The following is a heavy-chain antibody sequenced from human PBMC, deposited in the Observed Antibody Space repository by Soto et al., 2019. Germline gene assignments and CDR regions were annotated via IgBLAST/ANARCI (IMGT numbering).Heavy chain of an antibody. J-gene: IGHJ4*02. D-gene: IGHD3-22*01. Sequence: SETLSLTCTVSGGSISSYYWSWIRQPPGKGLEWIGYIYYSGSTNYNPSLKSRVTISVDTSKNQFSLKLSSVTAADTAVYYCARRGRGYDSSGYYWYFDYWGQGTLVTVSS. V-gene: IGHV4-59*01. CDR3: ARRGRGYDSSGYYWYFDY. CDR2: IYYSGST. CDR1: GGSISSYY.